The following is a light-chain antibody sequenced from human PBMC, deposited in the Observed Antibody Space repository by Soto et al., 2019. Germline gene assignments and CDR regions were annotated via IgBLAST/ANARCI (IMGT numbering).Light chain of an antibody. CDR3: SSYTSSSTL. CDR2: EVS. Sequence: QSVLTQPASVSGSPGQSITISCTVTSSDVGGYNYVSWYQQHPGKAPKLMIYEVSNRPSGVSNRFSGSKSGNTASLTISGLQAEDEADYYCSSYTSSSTLFGTGTKVTV. J-gene: IGLJ1*01. CDR1: SSDVGGYNY. V-gene: IGLV2-14*01.